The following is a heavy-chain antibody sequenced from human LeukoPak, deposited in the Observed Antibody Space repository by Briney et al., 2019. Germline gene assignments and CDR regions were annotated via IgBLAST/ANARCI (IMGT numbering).Heavy chain of an antibody. J-gene: IGHJ5*02. CDR1: GGSISSYY. V-gene: IGHV4-59*01. D-gene: IGHD3-10*01. CDR2: IYSTGST. Sequence: LETLSLTCSASGGSISSYYWSWIRQPPGKGLEWIGYIYSTGSTNYNPSLKSRVTISVDTSKNQFSLKLRSVTAADTAVYFCARDRHGSGSAHSFDPWGQGTLVTVSS. CDR3: ARDRHGSGSAHSFDP.